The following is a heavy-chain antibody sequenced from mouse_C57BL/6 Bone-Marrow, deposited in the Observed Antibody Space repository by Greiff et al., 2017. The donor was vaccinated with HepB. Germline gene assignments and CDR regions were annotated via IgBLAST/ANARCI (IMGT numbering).Heavy chain of an antibody. Sequence: VQLQQPGAELVKPGASVKLSCKASGYTFTSYWMHWVKQRPGQGLEWIGMIHPNSGSTNYNEKFKSKATLTVDKSSSTAYMQLSSLTSEDSAVYYCARRGLGRGYFDDWGQGTTLTVSS. CDR1: GYTFTSYW. CDR3: ARRGLGRGYFDD. CDR2: IHPNSGST. J-gene: IGHJ2*01. D-gene: IGHD4-1*01. V-gene: IGHV1-64*01.